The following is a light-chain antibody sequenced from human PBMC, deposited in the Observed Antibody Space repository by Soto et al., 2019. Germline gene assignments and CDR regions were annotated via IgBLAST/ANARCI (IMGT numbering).Light chain of an antibody. J-gene: IGKJ5*01. CDR2: ATS. CDR3: QQYGRPPVT. Sequence: EIVLTQSPGSLSLSPGERATLSCRASQSVRNSYLAWYRQNPGQAPRLLMYATSSRATGIPDRFSGSGSGTDFTLTISRLDPEDFAVYVCQQYGRPPVTFGQGTRLEIK. V-gene: IGKV3-20*01. CDR1: QSVRNSY.